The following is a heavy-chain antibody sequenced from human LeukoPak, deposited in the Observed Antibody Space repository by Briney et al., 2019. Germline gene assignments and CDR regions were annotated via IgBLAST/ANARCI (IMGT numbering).Heavy chain of an antibody. CDR2: MNPNSGNT. J-gene: IGHJ4*02. Sequence: ASVKVSCKASGYTFTSYDINWVRQATGQGLEWMGWMNPNSGNTGYAQKFQGRVTMTRNTSISTAYMELSSLRPEDTAVYYCARGRPESGETYYYDSSGYSSYWGQGTLVTVSS. CDR1: GYTFTSYD. V-gene: IGHV1-8*01. CDR3: ARGRPESGETYYYDSSGYSSY. D-gene: IGHD3-22*01.